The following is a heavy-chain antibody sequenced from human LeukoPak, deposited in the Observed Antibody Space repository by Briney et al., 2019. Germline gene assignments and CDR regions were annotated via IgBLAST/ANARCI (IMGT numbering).Heavy chain of an antibody. CDR1: GFTLSSFA. CDR3: AKGFGFDY. D-gene: IGHD3-16*01. J-gene: IGHJ4*02. Sequence: PGGSLRLSCAASGFTLSSFAMNWVRQAPGKGLEWVSGVSDSGHSTYYADSVKGRFTISRDNSKNTLYLQMNSLRAEDTAVYYCAKGFGFDYWGQGTLVTVSS. CDR2: VSDSGHST. V-gene: IGHV3-23*01.